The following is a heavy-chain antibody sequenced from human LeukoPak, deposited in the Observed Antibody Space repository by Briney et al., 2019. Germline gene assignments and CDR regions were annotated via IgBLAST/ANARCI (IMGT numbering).Heavy chain of an antibody. CDR1: GGSISSYY. Sequence: SETLSLTCTVSGGSISSYYWSWIRQPPGKGLEWIGYIYYSGSTNYNPSLKSRVTISVDTSKNQFSLKLSSVTAPDTAVYYCARGGSHYDFWSGYSGWFDPWGQGTLVTVSS. CDR2: IYYSGST. CDR3: ARGGSHYDFWSGYSGWFDP. J-gene: IGHJ5*02. D-gene: IGHD3-3*01. V-gene: IGHV4-59*01.